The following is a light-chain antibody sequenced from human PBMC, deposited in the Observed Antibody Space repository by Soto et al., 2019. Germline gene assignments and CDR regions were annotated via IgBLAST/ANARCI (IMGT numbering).Light chain of an antibody. CDR3: QQSYSIPWT. Sequence: DIQMTQSPSSLSASVGDRVTITCRASQSISSYLNWYQQKPGKPPKLLIYAASSLQSGVPSRFSGSGSGTDCTLTISSLQPEDFATYYCQQSYSIPWTFGQGTKVEIK. CDR1: QSISSY. CDR2: AAS. J-gene: IGKJ1*01. V-gene: IGKV1-39*01.